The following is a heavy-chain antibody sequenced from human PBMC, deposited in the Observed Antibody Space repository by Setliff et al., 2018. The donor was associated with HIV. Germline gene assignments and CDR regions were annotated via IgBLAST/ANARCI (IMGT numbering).Heavy chain of an antibody. D-gene: IGHD1-26*01. CDR1: GGSITNDNNY. Sequence: SETLSLTCSVSGGSITNDNNYWGWIRQPPGKGLEWIGNIHFSGSTYYNPSLKSRVTVSVDPSKNQFSLKLSSVTAADTAVYYCARTTYSGNYFNDSWGQGTLVTVSS. J-gene: IGHJ5*01. CDR3: ARTTYSGNYFNDS. V-gene: IGHV4-39*01. CDR2: IHFSGST.